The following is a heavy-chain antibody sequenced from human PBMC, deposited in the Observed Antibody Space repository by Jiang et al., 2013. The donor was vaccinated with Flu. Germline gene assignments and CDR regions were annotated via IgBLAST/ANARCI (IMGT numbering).Heavy chain of an antibody. J-gene: IGHJ4*02. Sequence: SSVKVSCKASGGTFSSYAISWVRQAPGQGLEWMGGIIPILGIANYAQKFRGRVTITADKSTSTAYMELSSLRSEDTAVYYCAIGLYYDILTGSNFDYWGQGTLVTVSS. CDR3: AIGLYYDILTGSNFDY. V-gene: IGHV1-69*04. CDR2: IIPILGIA. D-gene: IGHD3-9*01. CDR1: GGTFSSYA.